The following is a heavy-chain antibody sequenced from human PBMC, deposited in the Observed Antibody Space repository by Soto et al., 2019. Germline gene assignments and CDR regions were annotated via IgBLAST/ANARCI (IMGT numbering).Heavy chain of an antibody. CDR2: ISSSSSTI. CDR1: GFTFSSYS. Sequence: EVQLVESGGGLVQPGGSLRLSCAASGFTFSSYSMNWFRQAPGKGLEWVSYISSSSSTIYYADSVKGRFTISRDNAKNSLYLQMNSLRDDDTAVYYCARDPDYYVSSGYYYNAFDLWGQGTMVTVSS. J-gene: IGHJ3*01. V-gene: IGHV3-48*02. D-gene: IGHD3-22*01. CDR3: ARDPDYYVSSGYYYNAFDL.